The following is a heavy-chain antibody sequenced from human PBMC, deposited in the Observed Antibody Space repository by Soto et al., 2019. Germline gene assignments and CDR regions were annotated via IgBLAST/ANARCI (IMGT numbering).Heavy chain of an antibody. V-gene: IGHV3-53*01. Sequence: DVQLVESGGGLIQPGGSLRLSCAAFGLTVSGKKYMAWVRQAPGKGLEWVSAVYDVDGTYYADSVKGRFTISRDSSKSIVYLQMNSLRPDDTAIYYFASWLLQEHAYDVWGLGTTVTVSS. CDR1: GLTVSGKKY. D-gene: IGHD3-22*01. J-gene: IGHJ3*01. CDR3: ASWLLQEHAYDV. CDR2: VYDVDGT.